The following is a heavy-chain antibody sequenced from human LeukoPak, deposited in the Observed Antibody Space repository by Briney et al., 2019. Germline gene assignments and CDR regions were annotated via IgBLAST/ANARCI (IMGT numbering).Heavy chain of an antibody. V-gene: IGHV1-2*02. J-gene: IGHJ4*02. CDR1: GYTFTGYH. CDR2: INPNSGGT. D-gene: IGHD6-13*01. CDR3: ATRIAAAGTLDY. Sequence: ASVKVSCKASGYTFTGYHMHWVRQAPGQGLEWMGWINPNSGGTSYAQKFQGRVTMTRDTSISTAYMELSRLRSDDMAVYYCATRIAAAGTLDYWGQGTLVTVSS.